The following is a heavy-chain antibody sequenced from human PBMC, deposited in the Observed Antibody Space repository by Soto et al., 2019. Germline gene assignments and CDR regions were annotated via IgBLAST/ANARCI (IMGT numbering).Heavy chain of an antibody. CDR1: GGSFSGYY. CDR3: ARVYDFWSGYQFDY. V-gene: IGHV4-34*01. J-gene: IGHJ4*02. D-gene: IGHD3-3*01. Sequence: PSETLSLTCAVYGGSFSGYYWSWIRQPPGKGLEWIGEINHSGSTNYSPSLKSRVTISVDTSKNQFSLKLSSVTAADTAVYYCARVYDFWSGYQFDYWGQGTLVTVSS. CDR2: INHSGST.